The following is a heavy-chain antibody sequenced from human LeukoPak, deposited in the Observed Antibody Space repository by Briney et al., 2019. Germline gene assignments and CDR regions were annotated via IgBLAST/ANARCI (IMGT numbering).Heavy chain of an antibody. J-gene: IGHJ4*02. CDR3: ARDRRSGYCSSTSCYLYDY. V-gene: IGHV1-18*01. D-gene: IGHD2-2*01. CDR2: ISAYNGNT. CDR1: GYTFTSYG. Sequence: ASVKVSCKASGYTFTSYGISWVRQAPGQGLEWMGWISAYNGNTNYAQKLQGRVTMTTDTSTSTAYMELRSLRSDDTAVYYCARDRRSGYCSSTSCYLYDYWGQGTLVAVSS.